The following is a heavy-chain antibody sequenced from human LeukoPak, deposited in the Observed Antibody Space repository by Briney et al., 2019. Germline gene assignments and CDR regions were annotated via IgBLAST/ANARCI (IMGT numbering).Heavy chain of an antibody. D-gene: IGHD6-19*01. Sequence: LSLTCAVSGASISSGGFSWSWIRQPPGKGLEWVSGISWNSGTIDYADSVRGRFTISRDNAKNSLYLQMDSLRVEDTAFYYCAKDTRRHYTSGPNPASLHWGQGALVTVSS. J-gene: IGHJ4*02. CDR2: ISWNSGTI. V-gene: IGHV3-9*01. CDR1: GASISSGGFS. CDR3: AKDTRRHYTSGPNPASLH.